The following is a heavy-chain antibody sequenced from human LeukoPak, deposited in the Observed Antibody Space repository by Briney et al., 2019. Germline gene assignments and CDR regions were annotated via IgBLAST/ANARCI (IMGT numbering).Heavy chain of an antibody. V-gene: IGHV3-30*04. CDR1: GFTFSSYA. CDR2: ISYDGSNK. CDR3: ARDYGIAAAGTFSLDY. J-gene: IGHJ4*02. Sequence: PGGSLRLSCAASGFTFSSYAMHWVRQAPGKGLEWVAVISYDGSNKYYADSVKGRFTISRDNSKNTLYLQMNSLRAEDTAVYYCARDYGIAAAGTFSLDYWGQGTLVTVSS. D-gene: IGHD6-13*01.